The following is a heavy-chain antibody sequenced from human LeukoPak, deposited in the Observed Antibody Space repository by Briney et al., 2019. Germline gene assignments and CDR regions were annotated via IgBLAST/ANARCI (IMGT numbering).Heavy chain of an antibody. CDR1: GGSVSSGSSY. CDR3: ARVKFTMVRGVIVPSPNWFDP. CDR2: IYYSGST. J-gene: IGHJ5*02. D-gene: IGHD3-10*01. Sequence: SETLSLTCTVSGGSVSSGSSYWSWIRQPPGKGLEWIGSIYYSGSTNYNPSLKSRVTISVDTSKNQFSLKLSSVTAADTAVYYCARVKFTMVRGVIVPSPNWFDPWGQGTLVTVSS. V-gene: IGHV4-61*01.